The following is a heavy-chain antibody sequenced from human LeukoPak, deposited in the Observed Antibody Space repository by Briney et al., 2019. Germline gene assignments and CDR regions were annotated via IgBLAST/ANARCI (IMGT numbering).Heavy chain of an antibody. J-gene: IGHJ4*02. CDR2: ISGYNGIT. CDR3: AKDYYYDSNHFDY. V-gene: IGHV1-18*01. D-gene: IGHD3-22*01. CDR1: GYIFISYG. Sequence: ASVKVSCKASGYIFISYGMSWVRQAPGQGLEWMGWISGYNGITKYAQKFQGRVTVTTDTSTSTAYMELSSLRSEDTAVYYCAKDYYYDSNHFDYWGQGTLVTVSS.